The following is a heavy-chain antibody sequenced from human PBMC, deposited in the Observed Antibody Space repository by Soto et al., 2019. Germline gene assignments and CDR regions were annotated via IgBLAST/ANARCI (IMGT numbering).Heavy chain of an antibody. V-gene: IGHV3-23*01. D-gene: IGHD2-15*01. CDR1: GFTFSSYA. CDR3: AKSPYLSKGYCSGGSCLHYYYSGMDV. Sequence: PGGSLRLSCAASGFTFSSYAMSWVRQAPGKGLEWVSAISGSGGSTYYTDSVKGRFTISRDNSKNTLYLQMNSLRAEDTAVYYCAKSPYLSKGYCSGGSCLHYYYSGMDVWGQGTTVTVSS. J-gene: IGHJ6*02. CDR2: ISGSGGST.